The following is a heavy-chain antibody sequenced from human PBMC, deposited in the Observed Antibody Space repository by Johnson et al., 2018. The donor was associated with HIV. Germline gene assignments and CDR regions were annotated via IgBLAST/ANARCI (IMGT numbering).Heavy chain of an antibody. J-gene: IGHJ3*02. CDR1: GFTFTNAW. D-gene: IGHD3-10*01. Sequence: VQLVESGGGVVQPGRSLRLSCAASGFTFTNAWMSWVRQAPGKGLEWVGRIKSKTDGGTTDYAAPVKGRFTISRDNSKNTLYLQMNSLRAEDTAVYYCARGVDGAFDIWGQGTMVTVSS. V-gene: IGHV3-15*01. CDR3: ARGVDGAFDI. CDR2: IKSKTDGGTT.